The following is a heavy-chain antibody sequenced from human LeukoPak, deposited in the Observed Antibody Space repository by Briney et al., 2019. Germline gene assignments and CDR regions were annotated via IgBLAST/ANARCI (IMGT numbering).Heavy chain of an antibody. V-gene: IGHV1-69*06. CDR3: ARQGVVVVPAAIPLAYGMDV. CDR2: IIPIFGTA. CDR1: GGTFSSYA. J-gene: IGHJ6*02. Sequence: SVKVSCKASGGTFSSYAISWVRQAPGQGLEWMGGIIPIFGTANYAQKFQGRVTITADKSTSTAYLQWSSLKASDTAMYYCARQGVVVVPAAIPLAYGMDVWGQGTTVTVSS. D-gene: IGHD2-2*02.